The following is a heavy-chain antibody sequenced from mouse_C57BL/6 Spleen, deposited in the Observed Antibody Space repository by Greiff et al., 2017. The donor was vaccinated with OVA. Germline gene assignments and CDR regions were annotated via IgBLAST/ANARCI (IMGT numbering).Heavy chain of an antibody. D-gene: IGHD1-1*01. CDR1: GFNIKDDY. Sequence: EVKVVESGAELVRPGASVKLSCTASGFNIKDDYMHWVKQRPEQGLEWIGWIDPENGDTEYASKFQGKATIPADTSSNPAYLQLSSLTSEDTAVYYCTTRGVLRGFAYWGQGTLVTVSA. CDR2: IDPENGDT. CDR3: TTRGVLRGFAY. J-gene: IGHJ3*01. V-gene: IGHV14-4*01.